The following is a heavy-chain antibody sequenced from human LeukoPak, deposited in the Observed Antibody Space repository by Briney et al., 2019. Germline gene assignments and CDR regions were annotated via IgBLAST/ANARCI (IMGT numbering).Heavy chain of an antibody. CDR2: INPNSGGT. J-gene: IGHJ5*02. CDR1: GYTFTGYY. Sequence: GASVTVSCKASGYTFTGYYMHWVRQAPGQGLEWMGWINPNSGGTNYAQKFQGRVTMTRDTSISTAYMELSRLRSDDTAVYYCARVYDFWSGYSSWGQGTLVTVSS. V-gene: IGHV1-2*02. CDR3: ARVYDFWSGYSS. D-gene: IGHD3-3*01.